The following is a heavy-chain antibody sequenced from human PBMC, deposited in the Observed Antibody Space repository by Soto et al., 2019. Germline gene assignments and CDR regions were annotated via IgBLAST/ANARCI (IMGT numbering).Heavy chain of an antibody. Sequence: EVQLVESGGGLVQPGGSLRLSCAASGFTFSSYWMSWVRQAPGKGLEWVANIKQDGSEKYYVDSVKGRFTISRDNAKNSLYLQMNSLRAEDTAVYYCARQGPSGSYGSFDYWGQGTLFTVSS. V-gene: IGHV3-7*03. CDR2: IKQDGSEK. CDR3: ARQGPSGSYGSFDY. D-gene: IGHD1-26*01. CDR1: GFTFSSYW. J-gene: IGHJ4*02.